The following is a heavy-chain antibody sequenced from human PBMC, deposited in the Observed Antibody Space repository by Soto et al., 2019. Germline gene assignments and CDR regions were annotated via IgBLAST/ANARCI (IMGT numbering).Heavy chain of an antibody. J-gene: IGHJ4*01. CDR3: AHRNTQSSWNYVLFDY. CDR1: GFSLITSGVC. Sequence: SGPTLVNPTQTLTLTCTFSGFSLITSGVCVGWIRQPPGKALEWLALIYWDDDRRYNPSLKSRLAITKDTSKNQVVLTMSNLDHADKATSSSAHRNTQSSWNYVLFDY. D-gene: IGHD3-16*01. CDR2: IYWDDDR. V-gene: IGHV2-5*02.